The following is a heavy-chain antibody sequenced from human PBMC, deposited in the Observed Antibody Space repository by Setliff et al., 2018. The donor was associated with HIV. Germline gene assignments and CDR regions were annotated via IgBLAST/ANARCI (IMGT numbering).Heavy chain of an antibody. CDR2: INTYTGNP. V-gene: IGHV7-4-1*02. J-gene: IGHJ4*02. CDR3: ARDGYYYDSSGQLAYYFDY. CDR1: GYTFSSYG. Sequence: GASVKVSCKASGYTFSSYGISWVRQAPGQGLEWMGWINTYTGNPTYAQDFTGRFVFSLDTSVSTAYLQISSLKAEDIAVYYCARDGYYYDSSGQLAYYFDYWGQGTLVTV. D-gene: IGHD3-22*01.